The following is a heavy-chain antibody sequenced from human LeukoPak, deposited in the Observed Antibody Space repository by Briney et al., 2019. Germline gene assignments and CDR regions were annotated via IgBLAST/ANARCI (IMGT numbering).Heavy chain of an antibody. CDR2: IYYSGST. CDR1: GGSISSSNYY. D-gene: IGHD3-22*01. V-gene: IGHV4-39*01. J-gene: IGHJ4*02. Sequence: SETLSLTCTVSGGSISSSNYYWGWVRQPPGKGLEWIANIYYSGSTYYSPSLRSRVTISVDTSKNQFSLKLTSVTAADTAVYYCSRQVVGNDYWGQGTLVTVSS. CDR3: SRQVVGNDY.